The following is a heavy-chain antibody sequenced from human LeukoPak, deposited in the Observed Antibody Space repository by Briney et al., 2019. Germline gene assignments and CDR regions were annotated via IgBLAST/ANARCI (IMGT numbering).Heavy chain of an antibody. J-gene: IGHJ4*02. V-gene: IGHV1-2*06. CDR3: ARGAGIAARPRFDY. D-gene: IGHD6-6*01. Sequence: ASVRVSFKSSGYTFTGYYMHWVRQAPGQGLEWMGRINPNSGGTNYAQKFQGRVTMTRDTSISTAYMELSRLRSDDTAVYYCARGAGIAARPRFDYWGQGTLVTVSS. CDR2: INPNSGGT. CDR1: GYTFTGYY.